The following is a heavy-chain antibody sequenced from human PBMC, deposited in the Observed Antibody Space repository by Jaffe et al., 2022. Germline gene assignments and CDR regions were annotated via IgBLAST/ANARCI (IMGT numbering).Heavy chain of an antibody. V-gene: IGHV4-39*01. CDR3: ARLVRGMRWFRELLYPLGY. J-gene: IGHJ4*02. Sequence: QLQLQESGPGLVKPSETLSLTCTVSGGSISSSSYYWGWIRQPPGKGLEWIGSIYYSGSTYYNPSLKSRVTISVDTSKNQFSLKLSSVTAADTAVYYCARLVRGMRWFRELLYPLGYWGQGTLVTVSS. CDR2: IYYSGST. D-gene: IGHD3-10*01. CDR1: GGSISSSSYY.